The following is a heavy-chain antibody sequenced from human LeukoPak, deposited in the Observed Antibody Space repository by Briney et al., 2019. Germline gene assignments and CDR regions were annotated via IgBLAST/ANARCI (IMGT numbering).Heavy chain of an antibody. V-gene: IGHV3-66*02. Sequence: PGGSLRLSCAASGITVSSNYMSWVRQAPGKGLEWVSVIYSGGSTYYADSVKGRFTISRDNSKNTLYLQMNSLRAEDTAVYYCARGSEGATFDYWGQGTLVTVSS. CDR1: GITVSSNY. J-gene: IGHJ4*02. D-gene: IGHD1-26*01. CDR2: IYSGGST. CDR3: ARGSEGATFDY.